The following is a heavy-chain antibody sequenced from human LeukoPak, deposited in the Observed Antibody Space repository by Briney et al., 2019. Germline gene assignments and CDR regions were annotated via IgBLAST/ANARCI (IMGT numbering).Heavy chain of an antibody. J-gene: IGHJ4*02. V-gene: IGHV3-74*01. CDR3: ASLAKPTDH. CDR1: GFTFTTYW. Sequence: PGGSLRLSCAASGFTFTTYWMHWVRQGPGKGLEWVSRINSDGSDTDYADSVKGRFTISRDNAKNTVYLQMNSLRVEDTAVYYCASLAKPTDHWGQGTLVTVSS. CDR2: INSDGSDT. D-gene: IGHD1-14*01.